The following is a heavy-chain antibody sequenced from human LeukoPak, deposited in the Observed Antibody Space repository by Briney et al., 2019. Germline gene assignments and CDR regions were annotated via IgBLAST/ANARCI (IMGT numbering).Heavy chain of an antibody. V-gene: IGHV3-21*01. CDR3: ARSRTTVTTDALDY. D-gene: IGHD4-17*01. Sequence: GGSLRLSCAASGFTFSTYSMNWVRQAPGKGLEWVSSISSYSNYINYADSVKGRFTISRDNAKNSLYLRMNSLRAEDTAVYYCARSRTTVTTDALDYWGQGTLVTVSS. CDR2: ISSYSNYI. CDR1: GFTFSTYS. J-gene: IGHJ4*02.